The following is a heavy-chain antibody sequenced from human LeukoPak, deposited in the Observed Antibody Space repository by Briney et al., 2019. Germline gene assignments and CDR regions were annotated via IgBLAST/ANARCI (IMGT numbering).Heavy chain of an antibody. J-gene: IGHJ4*02. CDR3: ARDPLFTVGPPGSDY. D-gene: IGHD1-26*01. CDR2: ISGSGGSP. Sequence: GGSLRLSCAASGFTFTSYALSWVRQAPGKGLEWISAISGSGGSPYYVDSVKGRFTISRDNSKNTLYLQMNSLRAEDTAVYYCARDPLFTVGPPGSDYWGQGTLVTVSS. CDR1: GFTFTSYA. V-gene: IGHV3-23*01.